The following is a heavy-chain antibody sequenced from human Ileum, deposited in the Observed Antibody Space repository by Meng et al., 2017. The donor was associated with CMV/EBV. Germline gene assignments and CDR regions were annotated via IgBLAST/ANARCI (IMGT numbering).Heavy chain of an antibody. D-gene: IGHD1-1*01. Sequence: SLTTSGVGVGWIRQPPGKALESLALIYWDDDKRYTPSLSHRLTITKDTSKNQVVLTMTNMDPADTATYYCAHRLPFNINWDVGWFGPWGQGILVTVSS. CDR2: IYWDDDK. CDR1: SLTTSGVG. CDR3: AHRLPFNINWDVGWFGP. V-gene: IGHV2-5*02. J-gene: IGHJ5*02.